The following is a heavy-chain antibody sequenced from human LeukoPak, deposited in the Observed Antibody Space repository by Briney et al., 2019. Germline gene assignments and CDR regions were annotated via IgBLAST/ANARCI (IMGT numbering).Heavy chain of an antibody. CDR3: ARSREKAFDI. CDR1: GYSISSGYY. J-gene: IGHJ3*02. V-gene: IGHV4-38-2*02. CDR2: IYHSGDT. Sequence: SETLSLTCTVSGYSISSGYYWGWIRQPPGKGLEWIGYIYHSGDTYYNSSLRSRVTISVDTSKNQFSLKLSSVTAADTAVYYCARSREKAFDIWGQGTMVTVSS.